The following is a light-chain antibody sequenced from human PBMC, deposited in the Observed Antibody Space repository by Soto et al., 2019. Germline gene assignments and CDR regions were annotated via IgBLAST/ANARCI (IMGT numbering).Light chain of an antibody. CDR1: QSIFTY. CDR2: HAS. V-gene: IGKV1-5*01. J-gene: IGKJ3*01. Sequence: DIQMTQSPSTGSAYVGDRDTITFRASQSIFTYLAWYQQKPGEAPKLLIFHASSLQSGVPSRFSGSGSGTEFTLSISGLQPDDFATYYCQHYRGLSSFGPGTKVDIK. CDR3: QHYRGLSS.